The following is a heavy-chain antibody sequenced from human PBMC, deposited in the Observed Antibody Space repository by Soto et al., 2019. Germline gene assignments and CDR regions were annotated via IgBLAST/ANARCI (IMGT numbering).Heavy chain of an antibody. J-gene: IGHJ4*02. Sequence: ASVQVSCKASGYTFTSYGINWVRQAPGRGLEWMGWINPGNGNTKYSQQFQGRVIIDRDTSASTAYMELSSLRSEDTAVYYCARGGYFDSSNYLAYWGLGTLVNVSS. CDR2: INPGNGNT. CDR3: ARGGYFDSSNYLAY. CDR1: GYTFTSYG. V-gene: IGHV1-3*01. D-gene: IGHD3-22*01.